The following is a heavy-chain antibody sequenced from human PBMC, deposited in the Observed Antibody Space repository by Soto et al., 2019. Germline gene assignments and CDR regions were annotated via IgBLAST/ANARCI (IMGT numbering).Heavy chain of an antibody. J-gene: IGHJ4*02. CDR3: ADSWLPTSY. CDR1: GFSFSHYW. Sequence: VRLSCAASGFSFSHYWMHWVRQAPGKGLVWVSRISPDGRTTTYADSVKGRFTISRDNAKSTLYLQMNSLTVEDWAAYYCADSWLPTSYWGPGTLVTVSS. D-gene: IGHD3-10*01. V-gene: IGHV3-74*01. CDR2: ISPDGRTT.